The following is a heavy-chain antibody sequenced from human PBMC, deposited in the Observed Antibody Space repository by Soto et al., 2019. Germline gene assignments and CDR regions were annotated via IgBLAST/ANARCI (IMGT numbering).Heavy chain of an antibody. CDR2: IHSDGTST. D-gene: IGHD1-26*01. V-gene: IGHV3-74*01. CDR1: GFTFDYYW. CDR3: ARGDRGAFDL. Sequence: EVQLVESGGGLVQPGESLRLSCAASGFTFDYYWMHWVRQAPGKGLVWVSRIHSDGTSTTYADSVKGRFTISRDNAKNTLSPQITSLRAEDTAVYYCARGDRGAFDLWGQGTVVTVSS. J-gene: IGHJ3*01.